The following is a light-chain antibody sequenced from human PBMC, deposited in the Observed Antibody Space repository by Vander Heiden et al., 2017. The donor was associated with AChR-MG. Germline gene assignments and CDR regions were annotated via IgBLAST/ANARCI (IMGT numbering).Light chain of an antibody. Sequence: DIQMTQSPSSLSASVGDRVTITCRASQSISSYLNWYQQKPGKATKLLIYAASSVQRGVPSRISGRGCGKDFTITISRLQPEDVATYYYQQSNGTPITFGQGTQLEIK. CDR3: QQSNGTPIT. J-gene: IGKJ5*01. CDR1: QSISSY. CDR2: AAS. V-gene: IGKV1-39*01.